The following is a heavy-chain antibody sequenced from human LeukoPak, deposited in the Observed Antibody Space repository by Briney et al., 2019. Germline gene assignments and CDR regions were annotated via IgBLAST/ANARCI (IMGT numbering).Heavy chain of an antibody. CDR2: INPAGSDK. J-gene: IGHJ4*02. CDR1: GFTIVSYW. CDR3: ARLTTRVTTFVY. Sequence: GSLRLSCAASGFTIVSYWMSWVRQAPGKGLVWVASINPAGSDKFYVDSVKGRFTISRDNAENSFYLQMNSLRGEDTAVYYCARLTTRVTTFVYWGQGALVTVSS. V-gene: IGHV3-7*01. D-gene: IGHD1-1*01.